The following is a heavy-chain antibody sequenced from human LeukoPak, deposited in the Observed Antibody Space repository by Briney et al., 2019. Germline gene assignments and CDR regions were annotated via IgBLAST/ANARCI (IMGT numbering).Heavy chain of an antibody. CDR2: ISGSGGST. Sequence: GGSLRLSCAASGFTFSSYAMSWVHQAPGKGLEWVSAISGSGGSTYYADSVKGRFTISRDNSKNTLYLQMNSLRAEDTAVYYCAKVGDFYGDYVGYFDYWGQGTLVTVSS. J-gene: IGHJ4*02. CDR1: GFTFSSYA. D-gene: IGHD4-17*01. V-gene: IGHV3-23*01. CDR3: AKVGDFYGDYVGYFDY.